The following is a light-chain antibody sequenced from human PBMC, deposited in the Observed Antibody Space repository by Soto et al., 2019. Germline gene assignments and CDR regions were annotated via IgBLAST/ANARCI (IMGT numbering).Light chain of an antibody. CDR1: QSVSNTF. CDR3: QQYGSSPTT. J-gene: IGKJ3*01. Sequence: EIVMTQSPATLSLSPGERATLSCRASQSVSNTFLAWYQHKPGQAPRLLIYGASRRATGIPDRFTGGGSGTDFTLTINGLEPEDFAVYYCQQYGSSPTTFGPGTKVDI. CDR2: GAS. V-gene: IGKV3-20*01.